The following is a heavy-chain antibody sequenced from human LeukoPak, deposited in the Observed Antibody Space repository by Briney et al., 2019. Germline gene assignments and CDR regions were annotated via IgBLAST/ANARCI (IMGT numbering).Heavy chain of an antibody. Sequence: GGSLRPSCAASGFTFSSYGMHWVRQAPGKGLEWVAVIWYDGSNKYYADSVKGRFTISRDNAKNSLYLQMNSLRVEDTALYYCVRDGISVAANAFDVWGQGTMVTVSS. J-gene: IGHJ3*01. D-gene: IGHD6-19*01. CDR1: GFTFSSYG. CDR2: IWYDGSNK. V-gene: IGHV3-33*01. CDR3: VRDGISVAANAFDV.